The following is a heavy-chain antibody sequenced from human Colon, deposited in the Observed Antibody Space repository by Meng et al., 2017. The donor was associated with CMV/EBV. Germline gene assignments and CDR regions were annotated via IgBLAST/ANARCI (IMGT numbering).Heavy chain of an antibody. V-gene: IGHV3-9*01. Sequence: GGSLRLSCAASGFTFDDYAMHWVRQAPGKGLEWVSGISWNSGSIGYADSVKGRFTISRDNAKNSLYLQMNSLRAEDTALYYCATDRSLREIVPAAVAFGYWGQGTLVTVSS. CDR2: ISWNSGSI. J-gene: IGHJ4*02. D-gene: IGHD2-2*01. CDR3: ATDRSLREIVPAAVAFGY. CDR1: GFTFDDYA.